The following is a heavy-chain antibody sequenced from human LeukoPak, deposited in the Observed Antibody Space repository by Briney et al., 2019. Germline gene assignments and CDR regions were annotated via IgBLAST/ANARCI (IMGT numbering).Heavy chain of an antibody. J-gene: IGHJ4*02. CDR2: IYYSGST. CDR1: GGSISSSSCY. V-gene: IGHV4-39*02. D-gene: IGHD3-16*01. Sequence: PSETLSLTCTVSGGSISSSSCYWGWIRQPPGKGLEWIGSIYYSGSTYYNPSLKSRVTISVDTSKNQFSLKLSSVTAADTAVYYCARESSWGFKFDYWGQGTLVTVSS. CDR3: ARESSWGFKFDY.